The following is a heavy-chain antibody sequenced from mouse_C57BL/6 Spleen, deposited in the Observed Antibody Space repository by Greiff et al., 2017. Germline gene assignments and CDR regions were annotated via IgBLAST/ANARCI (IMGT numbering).Heavy chain of an antibody. CDR1: GYSFTDYN. V-gene: IGHV1-39*01. Sequence: VQLQQSGPELVKPGASVKISCKASGYSFTDYNMNWVKQSNGKSLEWIGVINPNYGTTSYNQKFKGKTTLTVDQSSSTAYMQLNSLTSEDSAVYYCARGLRRGESDAMDYWGQGTSGTVSS. CDR3: ARGLRRGESDAMDY. D-gene: IGHD2-2*01. CDR2: INPNYGTT. J-gene: IGHJ4*01.